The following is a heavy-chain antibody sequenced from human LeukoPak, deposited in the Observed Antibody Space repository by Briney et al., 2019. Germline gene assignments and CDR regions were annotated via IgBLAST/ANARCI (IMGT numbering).Heavy chain of an antibody. V-gene: IGHV1-18*01. J-gene: IGHJ6*03. CDR2: ISAYNGNT. D-gene: IGHD2-8*01. CDR1: GYTFTSYG. CDR3: ARAREYCTNGVCYLLFYYMDV. Sequence: GASVKASCKASGYTFTSYGISWVRQAPGQGLEWMGWISAYNGNTNYAQKLQGRVTMTTDTSTSTAYMELRSLRSDDTAVYYCARAREYCTNGVCYLLFYYMDVWGKGTTVTVSS.